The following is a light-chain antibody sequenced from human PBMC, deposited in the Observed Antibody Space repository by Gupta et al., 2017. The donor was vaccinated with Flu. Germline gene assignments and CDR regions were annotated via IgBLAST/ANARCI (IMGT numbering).Light chain of an antibody. CDR3: QQYNNYPIT. CDR2: GAS. V-gene: IGKV1-16*02. CDR1: QNVRKY. J-gene: IGKJ5*01. Sequence: DVQMTHSPSSLYASVGDRVIITCRASQNVRKYLAWFQQKPGKAPKSLIYGASSLQSGVPSKFSGSGSGTNFTLTISSLQPEDFATYYCQQYNNYPITFSKGTRLEIK.